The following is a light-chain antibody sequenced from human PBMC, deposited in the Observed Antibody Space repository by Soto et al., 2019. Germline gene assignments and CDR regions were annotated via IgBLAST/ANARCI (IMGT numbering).Light chain of an antibody. Sequence: EIVLTQSPGILSLSPGERATLSCRASQSVSNDFLAWYQQKPGQAPRLLIYGASTRATDVPDRFSGSGSGADFNLTISRLEPEDFAVYYCQQYGSSPPRTSGQGTKVE. J-gene: IGKJ1*01. CDR1: QSVSNDF. CDR3: QQYGSSPPRT. CDR2: GAS. V-gene: IGKV3-20*01.